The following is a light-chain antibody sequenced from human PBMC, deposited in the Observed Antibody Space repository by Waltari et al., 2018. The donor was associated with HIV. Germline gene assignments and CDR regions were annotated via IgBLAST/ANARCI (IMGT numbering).Light chain of an antibody. V-gene: IGLV1-44*01. J-gene: IGLJ2*01. CDR1: SSNTGSSN. CDR3: SAWDDSLNAVL. CDR2: SNN. Sequence: QSVLTQPPSVSGTPGHRVTISCSGSSSNTGSSNANWYQHPPGTAPKLRIYSNNQRPSGVPDRFSGSKSGTSASLAIRGLQSEDEADYYCSAWDDSLNAVLFGGGTKLTVL.